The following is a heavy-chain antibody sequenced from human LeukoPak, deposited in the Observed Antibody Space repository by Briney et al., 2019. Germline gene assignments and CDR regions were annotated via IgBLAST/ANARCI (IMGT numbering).Heavy chain of an antibody. CDR3: ARHEDCSSTSCPAYY. CDR1: GYSFTSYW. D-gene: IGHD2-2*01. Sequence: GESLKISCKGSGYSFTSYWIGWVRQMPGKSLEWMGIIYPGDSDTRYSPSFQGQVTISADKSISTAYLQWSSLKASDTAMYYCARHEDCSSTSCPAYYWGQGTLVTVSS. V-gene: IGHV5-51*01. J-gene: IGHJ4*02. CDR2: IYPGDSDT.